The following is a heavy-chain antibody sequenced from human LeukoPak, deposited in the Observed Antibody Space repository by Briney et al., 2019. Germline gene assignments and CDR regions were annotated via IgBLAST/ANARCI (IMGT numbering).Heavy chain of an antibody. V-gene: IGHV1-2*02. D-gene: IGHD2-21*02. CDR2: INPNSGVT. J-gene: IGHJ5*02. Sequence: ASVKVSCKASGYTFTSYGISWVRQAPGQGLEWMGWINPNSGVTNYAQKFQGRVTMTRDTSISTAYMELSRLRSDDTAVYYCALCGGDCYSYWFDPWGQGTLVTVSS. CDR1: GYTFTSYG. CDR3: ALCGGDCYSYWFDP.